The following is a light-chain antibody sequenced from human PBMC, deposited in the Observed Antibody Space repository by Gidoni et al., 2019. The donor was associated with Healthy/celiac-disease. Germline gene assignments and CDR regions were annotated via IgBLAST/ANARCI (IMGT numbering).Light chain of an antibody. CDR3: QSADSSGTRV. Sequence: SSELTQPPSVSVSPGQTARITCSGDALPKQYADWYQQKPGPAPELVIYKDSERPSGIPERFSGSSSGTTVTLTISGVQAEDEADYYCQSADSSGTRVFGGGTKLTVL. CDR1: ALPKQY. CDR2: KDS. J-gene: IGLJ3*02. V-gene: IGLV3-25*03.